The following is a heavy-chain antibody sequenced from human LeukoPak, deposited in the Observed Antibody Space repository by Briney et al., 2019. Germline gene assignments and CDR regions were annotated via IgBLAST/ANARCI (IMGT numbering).Heavy chain of an antibody. J-gene: IGHJ4*02. CDR2: IRSKAYGGTT. V-gene: IGHV3-49*04. CDR1: GFTFGDYA. Sequence: GGSLRLSCTAFGFTFGDYAMSWVRQAPGKGLEWVGFIRSKAYGGTTEYAASVKGRFSISRDDSKSIAYLQMNSLKIEDTGEYYCSSGYCGTTTCYRFDYWGRGTLVTVSS. D-gene: IGHD2-2*01. CDR3: SSGYCGTTTCYRFDY.